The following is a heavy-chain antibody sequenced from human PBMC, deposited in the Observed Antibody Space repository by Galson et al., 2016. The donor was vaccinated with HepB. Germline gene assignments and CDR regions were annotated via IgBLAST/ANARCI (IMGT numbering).Heavy chain of an antibody. D-gene: IGHD4-17*01. CDR1: GYTFTKYW. V-gene: IGHV5-51*01. Sequence: QSGAEVKKPGESLKISCKGSGYTFTKYWIGWVRQRPGRGLEWMGIIYPGDSDTKYSPSFQGQVTISADESISTAYLQLSSLKASDTAIYYCARHKGYGDSMAETYVYSAMDVWGQGTTVTVSS. CDR2: IYPGDSDT. CDR3: ARHKGYGDSMAETYVYSAMDV. J-gene: IGHJ6*02.